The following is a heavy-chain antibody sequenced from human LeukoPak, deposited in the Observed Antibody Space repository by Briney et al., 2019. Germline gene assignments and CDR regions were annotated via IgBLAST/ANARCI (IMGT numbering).Heavy chain of an antibody. CDR3: ATVRGSDWYMDY. D-gene: IGHD6-19*01. V-gene: IGHV3-33*01. CDR2: IWYDGSRD. J-gene: IGHJ4*02. CDR1: GFTFRNYG. Sequence: GTSLRLSCAASGFTFRNYGMNWDRQAPGKGLEWVALIWYDGSRDYYVDFVKGRFTVSRDNSKNTLYLQMKNLRAEDTAVYYCATVRGSDWYMDYWGQGTLVTVSS.